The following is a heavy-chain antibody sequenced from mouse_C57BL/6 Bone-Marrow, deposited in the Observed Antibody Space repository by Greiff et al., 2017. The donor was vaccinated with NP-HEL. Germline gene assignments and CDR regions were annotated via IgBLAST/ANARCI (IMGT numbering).Heavy chain of an antibody. CDR2: IDPENGDT. Sequence: VQLQQSGAELVRPGASVKLSCTASGFNIKDDYMHWVKQRPEQGLEWIGWIDPENGDTEYASKFQGKATITADTSSNTAYLQLSSLTSEDTAVYYCTTGITTGDYFDYWGQGTTLTVSS. V-gene: IGHV14-4*01. CDR1: GFNIKDDY. CDR3: TTGITTGDYFDY. D-gene: IGHD1-1*01. J-gene: IGHJ2*01.